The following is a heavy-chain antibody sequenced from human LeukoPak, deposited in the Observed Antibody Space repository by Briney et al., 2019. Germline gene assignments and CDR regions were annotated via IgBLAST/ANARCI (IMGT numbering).Heavy chain of an antibody. D-gene: IGHD3-10*01. Sequence: GGSLRLSCAASGYNFSSYAMSWVRQAPGKGLEWVSANSGSGGSTYYADSVKGRFTISRHNSKNTLYLQMNSLRAEDTAVYYCAKARYGSGSYRWDYYYYGMDVWGRGTTVTVSS. CDR2: NSGSGGST. CDR1: GYNFSSYA. V-gene: IGHV3-23*01. J-gene: IGHJ6*02. CDR3: AKARYGSGSYRWDYYYYGMDV.